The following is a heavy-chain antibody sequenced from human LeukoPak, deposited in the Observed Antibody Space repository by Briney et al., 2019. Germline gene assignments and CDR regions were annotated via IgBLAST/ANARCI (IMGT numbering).Heavy chain of an antibody. D-gene: IGHD5-18*01. CDR2: ISSSSSYI. Sequence: PGGSLRLSCAASGFTFSSYAMSWVRQAPGKGLEWVSSISSSSSYIYYADSVKGRFTISRDNAKNSLFLQMNSLRAEDTALYYCAKQADTPMLIWSFTDYWGQGTLVTVSS. J-gene: IGHJ4*02. CDR1: GFTFSSYA. CDR3: AKQADTPMLIWSFTDY. V-gene: IGHV3-21*01.